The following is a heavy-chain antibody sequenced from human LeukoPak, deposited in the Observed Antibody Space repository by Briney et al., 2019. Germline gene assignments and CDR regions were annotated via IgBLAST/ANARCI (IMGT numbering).Heavy chain of an antibody. CDR3: ARRDGDNDRGFDY. Sequence: GGSLRLSCAASGFTFSNYGMHWVRQAPGKGLEWVAVIWYDGSKKYYVDSVKGRFTISRDNSKNTLYLQMNSLGAEDTAVYYCARRDGDNDRGFDYWGQGTQVTVSS. V-gene: IGHV3-33*01. D-gene: IGHD4-23*01. CDR1: GFTFSNYG. J-gene: IGHJ4*02. CDR2: IWYDGSKK.